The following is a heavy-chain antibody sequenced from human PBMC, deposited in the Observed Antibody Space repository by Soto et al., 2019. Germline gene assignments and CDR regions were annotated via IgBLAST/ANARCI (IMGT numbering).Heavy chain of an antibody. Sequence: EVQLVESGGGLVQPGGSLRLSCAASGITLSNYWVHWVRQAPGKGLVWVSRISSDGSSTSYADPVKGRFTISRDNAKNTLYLPMNRLRAEDTAVYYCAYFTSGCPTWGQGTLVTVSS. CDR2: ISSDGSST. CDR3: AYFTSGCPT. J-gene: IGHJ1*01. CDR1: GITLSNYW. D-gene: IGHD6-19*01. V-gene: IGHV3-74*01.